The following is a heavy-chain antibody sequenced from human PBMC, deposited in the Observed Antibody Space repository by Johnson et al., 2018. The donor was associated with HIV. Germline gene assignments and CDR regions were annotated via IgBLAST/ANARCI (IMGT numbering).Heavy chain of an antibody. J-gene: IGHJ3*02. Sequence: VQLVESGGGLVQPGGSLRLSCAASAFTVSSNYMSWVRQAPGKGLEWVSVIYSDGSTYYADSVKGRFTISRDTSKNTLYLQMNSLRAEDTAVYYCVRDRGSGWDDAFDIWGQGTMVTVSS. CDR3: VRDRGSGWDDAFDI. CDR2: IYSDGST. D-gene: IGHD6-19*01. V-gene: IGHV3-66*02. CDR1: AFTVSSNY.